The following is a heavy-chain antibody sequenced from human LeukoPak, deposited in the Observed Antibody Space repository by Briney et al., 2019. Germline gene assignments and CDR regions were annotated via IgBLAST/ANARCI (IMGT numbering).Heavy chain of an antibody. Sequence: PGGSLRLSCAASGFTVNSNYLSWVRQAPGKGLEWVSTLYNTGNTYYANSVKGRFSISRDNSKNTPFLQMNSLRAEDTAVYYCARLTADGRLYFVDWGPGTLVTVSS. CDR1: GFTVNSNY. J-gene: IGHJ4*02. D-gene: IGHD6-13*01. CDR3: ARLTADGRLYFVD. V-gene: IGHV3-53*01. CDR2: LYNTGNT.